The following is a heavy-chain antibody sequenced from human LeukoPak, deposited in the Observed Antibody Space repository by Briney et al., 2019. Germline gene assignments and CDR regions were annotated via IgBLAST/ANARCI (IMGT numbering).Heavy chain of an antibody. CDR2: IYYSGST. CDR1: GSSISSYY. D-gene: IGHD6-13*01. CDR3: AGTIAAAGSWFDP. Sequence: SETLSLTCTVSGSSISSYYWSWIRQPPGKGLEWIGYIYYSGSTNYNPSLKSRVTISVDTSKNQFSLKLSSVTAADTAVYYCAGTIAAAGSWFDPWGQGTLVTVSS. J-gene: IGHJ5*02. V-gene: IGHV4-59*01.